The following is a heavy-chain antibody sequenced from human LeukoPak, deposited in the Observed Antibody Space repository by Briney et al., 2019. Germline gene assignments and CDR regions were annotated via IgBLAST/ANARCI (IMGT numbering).Heavy chain of an antibody. V-gene: IGHV3-74*01. J-gene: IGHJ4*02. CDR3: TSGQFWSGYYDY. CDR1: GFSFSNFW. Sequence: PGGSLRLSCAASGFSFSNFWMHWVRQAPEKGLVWVSRIHSDGSSTSYADSVKGRFTISRDNAKNTLYLQMNSLRAEDTAVYYCTSGQFWSGYYDYSGEGTLVTVYS. D-gene: IGHD3-3*01. CDR2: IHSDGSST.